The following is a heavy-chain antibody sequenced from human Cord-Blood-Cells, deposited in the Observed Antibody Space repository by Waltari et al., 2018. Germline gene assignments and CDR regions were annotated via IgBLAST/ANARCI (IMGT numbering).Heavy chain of an antibody. V-gene: IGHV3-21*01. CDR2: ISSSSSYI. CDR3: ARVSSSWYGDY. Sequence: EVQLVEYGGGLVKPGGSLRLSCAASGFTFSRYSLTWVRQAPGKGLEWVSSISSSSSYIYYADSVKGRFTISRDNAKNSLYLQMNSLRAEDTAVYYCARVSSSWYGDYWGQGTLVTVSS. CDR1: GFTFSRYS. D-gene: IGHD6-13*01. J-gene: IGHJ4*02.